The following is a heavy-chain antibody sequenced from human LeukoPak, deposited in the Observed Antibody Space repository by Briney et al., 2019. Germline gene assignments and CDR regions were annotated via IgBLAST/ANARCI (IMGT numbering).Heavy chain of an antibody. D-gene: IGHD3-22*01. V-gene: IGHV3-48*03. CDR3: ARDPYPYYDSSGPLDY. CDR2: ISSSGRTM. CDR1: GFTFSSYE. J-gene: IGHJ4*02. Sequence: SGGSLRLSCAASGFTFSSYEMNWVRQAPGMGLEWVSYISSSGRTMYYADSVKGRFTISRDNAKNTLYLQMNSLRAEDTAVYYCARDPYPYYDSSGPLDYWGQGTLVTVSS.